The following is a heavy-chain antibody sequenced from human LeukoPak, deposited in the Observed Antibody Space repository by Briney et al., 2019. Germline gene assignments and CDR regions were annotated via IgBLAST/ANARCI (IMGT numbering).Heavy chain of an antibody. CDR1: GYTFTSYD. Sequence: ASVKVSCKASGYTFTSYDINWVRQATGDELVCMGGMNPNSGNTGYAQKFQGRVTMTRNTSISTAYMELSSLRSEDTAVYYCARGSFRPYDYVWGSYSNLGYWGQGTLVTVSS. J-gene: IGHJ4*02. CDR3: ARGSFRPYDYVWGSYSNLGY. CDR2: MNPNSGNT. D-gene: IGHD3-16*01. V-gene: IGHV1-8*01.